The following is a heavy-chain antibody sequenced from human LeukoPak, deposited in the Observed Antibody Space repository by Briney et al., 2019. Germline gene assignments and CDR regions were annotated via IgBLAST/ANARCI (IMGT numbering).Heavy chain of an antibody. CDR2: ISAYNGNT. Sequence: ASVKVSCKASGYTFTSYGISWVRQAPGQGLEWMGWISAYNGNTNYAQKFQGRVTITRDTSTSTVYMELSSLRSEDTAVYYCARPDCGGDCYSKYYFDYWGQGTLVTVSS. CDR3: ARPDCGGDCYSKYYFDY. D-gene: IGHD2-21*02. CDR1: GYTFTSYG. J-gene: IGHJ4*02. V-gene: IGHV1-18*01.